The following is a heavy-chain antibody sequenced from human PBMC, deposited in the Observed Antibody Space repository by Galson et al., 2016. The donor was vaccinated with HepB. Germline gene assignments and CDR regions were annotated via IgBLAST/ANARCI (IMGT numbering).Heavy chain of an antibody. J-gene: IGHJ6*02. Sequence: CAISGDSVSSNSATWNWIRQSPSRGLEWLGRTYYRSKWYNDYALSVKSRITINPDTSKNQFSLLLNSVTPEDTAVYYCARVRSGYSGYANPYYYGMDVWGQGTTVTVSS. D-gene: IGHD5-12*01. CDR1: GDSVSSNSAT. V-gene: IGHV6-1*01. CDR3: ARVRSGYSGYANPYYYGMDV. CDR2: TYYRSKWYN.